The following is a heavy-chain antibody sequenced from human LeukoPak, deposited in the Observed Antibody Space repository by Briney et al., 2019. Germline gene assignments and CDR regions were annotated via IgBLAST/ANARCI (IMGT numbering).Heavy chain of an antibody. CDR2: IYYSGST. CDR3: ARLGRSGSPHGWFDH. CDR1: GGSISSSTYY. D-gene: IGHD3-22*01. V-gene: IGHV4-39*01. J-gene: IGHJ5*02. Sequence: SETLSLTCTVSGGSISSSTYYWGWIRQPPGKGLECIGLIYYSGSTDYNPSLKSRVIISVDTAKNQFSLKLSSVTAADTAVYYCARLGRSGSPHGWFDHWGQGTLVTVSS.